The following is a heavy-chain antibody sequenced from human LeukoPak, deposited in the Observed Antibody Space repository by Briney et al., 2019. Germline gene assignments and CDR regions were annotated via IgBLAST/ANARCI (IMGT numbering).Heavy chain of an antibody. Sequence: ASVKVSCKASGYTFTGYYMHWVRQAPGQGLEWMGWINPNSGGTNYAQKFQGRVTMTRDTSISTAYMELRSLRSDDTAVYYCARDRRGVVPAAKVSKAFDIWGQGTMVTVSS. CDR1: GYTFTGYY. J-gene: IGHJ3*02. D-gene: IGHD2-2*01. V-gene: IGHV1-2*02. CDR3: ARDRRGVVPAAKVSKAFDI. CDR2: INPNSGGT.